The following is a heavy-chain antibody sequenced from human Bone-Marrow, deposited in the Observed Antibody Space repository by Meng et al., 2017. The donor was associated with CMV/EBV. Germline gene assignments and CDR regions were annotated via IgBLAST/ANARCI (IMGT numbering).Heavy chain of an antibody. CDR2: ISYDGSNK. V-gene: IGHV3-30-3*01. D-gene: IGHD3-3*01. Sequence: GESLKISCAASGFTFSSYAMHWVRQAPGKGLEWVAVISYDGSNKYYADSVKGRFTISRDNSKNTLYLQMNSLRAEDTAVYYCAREVGSKRITIFGVVENNWFDPWGQGTLVTVS. CDR1: GFTFSSYA. CDR3: AREVGSKRITIFGVVENNWFDP. J-gene: IGHJ5*02.